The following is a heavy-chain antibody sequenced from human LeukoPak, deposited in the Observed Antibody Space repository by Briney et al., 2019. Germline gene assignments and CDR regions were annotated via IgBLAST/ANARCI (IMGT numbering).Heavy chain of an antibody. V-gene: IGHV4-4*07. J-gene: IGHJ6*03. D-gene: IGHD3-16*01. Sequence: SEALSLTCTVSGDPISDYCWTWIRQPAGKGLEWIGRIYGNGSTNYNPSLKSRVAMSIDTSKMQFSLKLRSVTAADTAVYYCARVGEWLFDIDVWGKGTTVIVSS. CDR1: GDPISDYC. CDR3: ARVGEWLFDIDV. CDR2: IYGNGST.